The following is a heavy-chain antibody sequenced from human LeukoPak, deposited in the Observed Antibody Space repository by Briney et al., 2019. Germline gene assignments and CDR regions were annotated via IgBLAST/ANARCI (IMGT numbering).Heavy chain of an antibody. D-gene: IGHD2-2*01. V-gene: IGHV4-4*02. CDR2: IYHSGST. CDR1: GGSISSSNW. CDR3: ATNSINCSSTSCYPGYYYYMDV. J-gene: IGHJ6*03. Sequence: SETLSLTCAVSGGSISSSNWWSWVRQPPGKGLEWIGEIYHSGSTNYNPSLKSRVTISVDKSKNQFSLKLSSVTAADTAVYYCATNSINCSSTSCYPGYYYYMDVWGKGTTVTVSS.